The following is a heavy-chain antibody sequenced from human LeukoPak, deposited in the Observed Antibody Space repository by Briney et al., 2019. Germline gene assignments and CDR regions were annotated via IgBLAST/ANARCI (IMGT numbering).Heavy chain of an antibody. CDR3: ARAPYGSGSYYKGDY. D-gene: IGHD3-10*01. J-gene: IGHJ4*02. CDR1: GDTFTGYY. CDR2: LNPNRGGR. V-gene: IGHV1-2*06. Sequence: ASVKVSCKASGDTFTGYYINWGRQAPAQGLVWMGRLNPNRGGRNYAQKFEGRVTRTRDTSVSKAYMERSRLRSDDTAVYYCARAPYGSGSYYKGDYWGQGTLVTVSS.